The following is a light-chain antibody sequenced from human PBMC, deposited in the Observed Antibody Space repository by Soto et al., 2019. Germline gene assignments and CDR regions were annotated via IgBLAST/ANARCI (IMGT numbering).Light chain of an antibody. V-gene: IGLV1-47*01. CDR2: RNN. J-gene: IGLJ1*01. CDR3: AAWDDSLSGYV. CDR1: SSNIGSNY. Sequence: QLVLTQPPSASGTPGQRVTISCSGSSSNIGSNYVYWYQQLPGTAPKLLIYRNNQRPSGVPDRFSGSKSGTSASLAISELRSEDEADYYCAAWDDSLSGYVFGTGTKLTVL.